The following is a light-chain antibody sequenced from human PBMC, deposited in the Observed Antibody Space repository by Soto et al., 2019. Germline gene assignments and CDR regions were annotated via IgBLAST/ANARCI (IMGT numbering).Light chain of an antibody. Sequence: DIQMTESPSSLSGSVXKRVPITCRASQSISSWLAWYQQKPGKAPKLLIYKASSLESGVPSRFSGSGSGTEFTLTISSLQPDDFATYYCQQYNSYWTFGQGTKVDIK. J-gene: IGKJ1*01. CDR1: QSISSW. V-gene: IGKV1-5*03. CDR3: QQYNSYWT. CDR2: KAS.